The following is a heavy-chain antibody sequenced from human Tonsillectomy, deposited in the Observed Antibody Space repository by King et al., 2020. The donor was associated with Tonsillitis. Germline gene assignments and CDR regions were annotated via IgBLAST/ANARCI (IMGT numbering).Heavy chain of an antibody. CDR3: AREGEHRLVPDL. D-gene: IGHD6-13*01. Sequence: VQLVQSGAEVKKPGASVRVSCEASGYSFSDYYMHWVRQSPGQGLEWLGWVSPNNGGTNYAPKFQGRVTLTSDTSITTAYMEVSRLTSDDTAIYYCAREGEHRLVPDLWGQGTLVTVSS. CDR2: VSPNNGGT. CDR1: GYSFSDYY. V-gene: IGHV1-2*02. J-gene: IGHJ5*02.